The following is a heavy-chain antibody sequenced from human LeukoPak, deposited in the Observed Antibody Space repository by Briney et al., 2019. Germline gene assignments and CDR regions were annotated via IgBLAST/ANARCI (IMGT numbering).Heavy chain of an antibody. Sequence: PSQTLSLTCTVSGGSISSCSYYWIWIRQPPGKGLEWIGRIYTSGSTNYNPSLKSRVTISVDTSKNQFSLKLSSVTAADTAVYYCARDPDGDYPDYWGKGNLVTVSS. CDR2: IYTSGST. V-gene: IGHV4-61*02. J-gene: IGHJ4*02. CDR3: ARDPDGDYPDY. CDR1: GGSISSCSYY. D-gene: IGHD4-17*01.